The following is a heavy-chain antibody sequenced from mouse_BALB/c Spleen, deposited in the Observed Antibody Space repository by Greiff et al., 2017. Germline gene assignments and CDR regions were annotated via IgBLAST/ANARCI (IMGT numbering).Heavy chain of an antibody. CDR2: ISSGGGNT. Sequence: EVQRVESGGGLVKPGGSLKLSCAASGFTFSSYTMSWVRQTPEKRLEWVATISSGGGNTYYPDSVKGRFTISRDNAKNNLYLQMSSLRSEDTALYYCARCFYGNYEAWFAYWGQGTLVTVSA. J-gene: IGHJ3*01. V-gene: IGHV5-9*03. D-gene: IGHD2-1*01. CDR1: GFTFSSYT. CDR3: ARCFYGNYEAWFAY.